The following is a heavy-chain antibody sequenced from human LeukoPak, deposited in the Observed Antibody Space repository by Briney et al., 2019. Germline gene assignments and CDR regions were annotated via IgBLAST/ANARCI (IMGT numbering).Heavy chain of an antibody. CDR1: VFTFSSYG. CDR2: IRYDGSNK. V-gene: IGHV3-30*02. CDR3: AKDCIQKLSGWYGDV. Sequence: SGGSLRLFCAASVFTFSSYGMHWVRQAPGKGLEWVAFIRYDGSNKYYADSVKGRFTISRDNSKNTLYLQMNSVRAEDTAVYYCAKDCIQKLSGWYGDVWGQGTLVTVSS. D-gene: IGHD6-19*01. J-gene: IGHJ4*02.